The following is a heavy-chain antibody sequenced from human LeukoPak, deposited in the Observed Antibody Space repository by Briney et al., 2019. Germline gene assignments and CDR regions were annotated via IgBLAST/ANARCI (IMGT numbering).Heavy chain of an antibody. Sequence: SETLSLTCTVSGGSISSSSYYWGWIRQPPGKGLEWIGSIYYSGSTYYNPSLKSRVTISVDTSKNQFSLKLSSVTAADTAVYYCARGTIAVAGTAFDYWGQGTLVTVSS. CDR3: ARGTIAVAGTAFDY. J-gene: IGHJ4*02. CDR2: IYYSGST. D-gene: IGHD6-19*01. V-gene: IGHV4-39*07. CDR1: GGSISSSSYY.